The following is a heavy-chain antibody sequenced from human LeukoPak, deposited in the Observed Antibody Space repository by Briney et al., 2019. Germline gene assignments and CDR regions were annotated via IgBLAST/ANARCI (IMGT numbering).Heavy chain of an antibody. Sequence: GESLKISCKGSGYSFTSYWIGWVRQMPGKGLEWMGIIYPGDSDTRYSPSFQGQVTISADESISTAYLQWSSLKASDTAMYYCARLLPREDYYYYGMDVWGQGTTVTVSS. V-gene: IGHV5-51*01. CDR3: ARLLPREDYYYYGMDV. CDR2: IYPGDSDT. J-gene: IGHJ6*02. CDR1: GYSFTSYW.